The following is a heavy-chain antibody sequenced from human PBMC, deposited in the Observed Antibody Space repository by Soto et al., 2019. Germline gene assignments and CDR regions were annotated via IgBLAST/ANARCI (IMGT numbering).Heavy chain of an antibody. CDR2: INPNSGGT. CDR3: AREEITMIVVVITGFDY. V-gene: IGHV1-2*02. Sequence: ASVKVSCKASGYTFIGYYMHWVRQAPGQGLEWMGWINPNSGGTNYAQKLQGRVTMTRDTSISTAYMELSRLRSDDTAVYYCAREEITMIVVVITGFDYWGQGTLVTVSS. D-gene: IGHD3-22*01. J-gene: IGHJ4*02. CDR1: GYTFIGYY.